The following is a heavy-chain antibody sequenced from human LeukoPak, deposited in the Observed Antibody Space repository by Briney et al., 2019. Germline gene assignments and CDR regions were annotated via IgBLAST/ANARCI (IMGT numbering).Heavy chain of an antibody. J-gene: IGHJ4*02. CDR2: FSGGGDS. V-gene: IGHV3-23*01. CDR3: ARDPVEWELLLDY. D-gene: IGHD1-26*01. CDR1: GFTSGVYA. Sequence: GGSLRLSCVASGFTSGVYAMSWVRQAPGKGLEWVSAFSGGGDSFYADSVRGRFSVSADKSKNILYLQMNSLRVEDTAVYYCARDPVEWELLLDYWGQGTLVTVSS.